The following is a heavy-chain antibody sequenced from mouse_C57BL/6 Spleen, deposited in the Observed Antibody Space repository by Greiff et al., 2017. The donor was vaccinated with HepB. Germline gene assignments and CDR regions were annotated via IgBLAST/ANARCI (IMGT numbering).Heavy chain of an antibody. Sequence: QVQLQQPGAELVKPGASVKMSCKASGYTFTSYWITWVKQRPGQGLEWIGDIYPGRGSTNYNEKFKSKATLTVDTSSSTAYMQLSSLTSEDSAVYYCARFPYYYGSSYWYFDVWGTGTTVTVSS. CDR3: ARFPYYYGSSYWYFDV. V-gene: IGHV1-55*01. D-gene: IGHD1-1*01. CDR1: GYTFTSYW. CDR2: IYPGRGST. J-gene: IGHJ1*03.